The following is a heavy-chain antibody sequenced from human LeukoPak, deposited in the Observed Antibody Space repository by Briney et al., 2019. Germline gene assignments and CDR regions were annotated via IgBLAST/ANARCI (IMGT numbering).Heavy chain of an antibody. V-gene: IGHV3-7*03. CDR1: GLTFNKYW. CDR3: AKDMTWGRYCSSTSCFWAFDI. Sequence: GGSLRLSCAAFGLTFNKYWMSWVRQAPGKGLEWVANIKHDGSEKYYVDSVKGRFTISRDNAKNSLYLQMNSLRAEDTALYYCAKDMTWGRYCSSTSCFWAFDIWGQGTMVTVSS. J-gene: IGHJ3*02. D-gene: IGHD2-2*01. CDR2: IKHDGSEK.